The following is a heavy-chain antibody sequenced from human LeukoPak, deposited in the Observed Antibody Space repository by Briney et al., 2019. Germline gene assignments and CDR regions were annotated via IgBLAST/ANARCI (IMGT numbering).Heavy chain of an antibody. CDR1: GFTSSYYG. CDR2: ISHDGDNR. D-gene: IGHD3-10*01. CDR3: AKDSTPMVRGVEPFDY. J-gene: IGHJ4*02. Sequence: GGSLRLSCSASGFTSSYYGMHWVRQAPGKGLEWVAVISHDGDNRYYADSVKGRFTISRDNSENTLNLQMNSLRAEDTAVYFCAKDSTPMVRGVEPFDYWGQGTLVTVSS. V-gene: IGHV3-30*18.